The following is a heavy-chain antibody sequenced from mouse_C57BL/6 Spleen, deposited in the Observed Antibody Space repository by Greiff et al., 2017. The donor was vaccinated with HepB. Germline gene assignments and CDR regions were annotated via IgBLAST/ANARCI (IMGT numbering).Heavy chain of an antibody. D-gene: IGHD2-2*01. V-gene: IGHV1-64*01. J-gene: IGHJ2*01. CDR1: GYTFTSYW. CDR3: ATGSTMVLDY. Sequence: QVQLHQSGAELVKPGASVKLSCKASGYTFTSYWMHWVKQRPGQGLEWIGMIHPNSGSTNYNEKFKSKATLTVDKSSSTAYMQLSSPTSEDSAVYYCATGSTMVLDYWGQGTTLTVSS. CDR2: IHPNSGST.